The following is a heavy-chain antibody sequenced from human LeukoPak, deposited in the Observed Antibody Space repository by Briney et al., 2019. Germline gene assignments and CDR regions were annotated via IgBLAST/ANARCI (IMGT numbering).Heavy chain of an antibody. J-gene: IGHJ4*02. D-gene: IGHD6-19*01. Sequence: GGSLRLSCAASGFTFSSYSMNWVRQAPGKGLDWVAYISSRSGSIYYADSVKGRFTISRDNAKNSLSLQMNSLRAEDTAVYYCARVLDSSGWIYFFDYWGQGTLVTVSS. CDR1: GFTFSSYS. CDR2: ISSRSGSI. V-gene: IGHV3-48*04. CDR3: ARVLDSSGWIYFFDY.